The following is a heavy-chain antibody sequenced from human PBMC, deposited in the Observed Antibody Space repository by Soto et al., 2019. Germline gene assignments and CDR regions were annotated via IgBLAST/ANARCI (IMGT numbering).Heavy chain of an antibody. D-gene: IGHD2-15*01. Sequence: QVTLKESGPVLVKPTETLTLTCTVSGFSLSNARMGVSWIRQPPGKALEWLAHIFSNDEKTNITSLKSRLPISKDTSKSQVVLTMTNVDPVDTATYFCARHSLYCSGGSCYYDAFDIWGQGTMVTVSS. CDR3: ARHSLYCSGGSCYYDAFDI. CDR1: GFSLSNARMG. J-gene: IGHJ3*02. CDR2: IFSNDEK. V-gene: IGHV2-26*01.